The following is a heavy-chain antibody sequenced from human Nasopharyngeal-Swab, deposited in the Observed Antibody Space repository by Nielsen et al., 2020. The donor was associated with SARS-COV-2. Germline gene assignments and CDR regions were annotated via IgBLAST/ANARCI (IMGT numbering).Heavy chain of an antibody. D-gene: IGHD1-7*01. CDR1: GDSISTGRYS. CDR3: ARLELRSRYFES. Sequence: CAVSGDSISTGRYSWDWIRQPPGKGLEWIGSIYYSGTTYYNPSLKSRVTISVDTSKNQFSLKLNSATAADTAVYYCARLELRSRYFESWGQGTLVTVSS. CDR2: IYYSGTT. V-gene: IGHV4-39*01. J-gene: IGHJ4*02.